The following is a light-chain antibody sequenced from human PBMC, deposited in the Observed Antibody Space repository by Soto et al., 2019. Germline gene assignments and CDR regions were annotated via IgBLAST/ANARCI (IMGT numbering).Light chain of an antibody. CDR1: SSDVGSYNL. J-gene: IGLJ2*01. Sequence: QSVLTQPGSVSGSPGQSITISCTGTSSDVGSYNLVSWYQQHPGKAPKLMIYEGSKRPSGVSNRFSGSKSGNTASLTISGLQAEDEAAYYCCSYAGSSTSVVFGGGTKLTVL. CDR2: EGS. V-gene: IGLV2-23*01. CDR3: CSYAGSSTSVV.